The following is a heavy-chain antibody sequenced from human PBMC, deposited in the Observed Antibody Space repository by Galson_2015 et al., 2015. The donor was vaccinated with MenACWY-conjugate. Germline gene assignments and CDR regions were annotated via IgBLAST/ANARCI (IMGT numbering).Heavy chain of an antibody. Sequence: ECMGIIYPGDSDTRYSPSFQGQVTISADKSVNTAYLQWSSLKASDTAMYFCVRQGTPTETYSEYFQYWGQGTLVTVSS. V-gene: IGHV5-51*01. CDR3: VRQGTPTETYSEYFQY. J-gene: IGHJ1*01. CDR2: IYPGDSDT. D-gene: IGHD4-17*01.